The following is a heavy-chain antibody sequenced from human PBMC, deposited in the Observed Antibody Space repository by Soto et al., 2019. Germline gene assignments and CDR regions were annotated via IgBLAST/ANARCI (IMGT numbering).Heavy chain of an antibody. CDR3: AKGERRTQWLVGVRNYGMDV. CDR1: GFTFSSYG. Sequence: QVQLVESGGGVVQPGRSLRLSCAASGFTFSSYGMHWVRQAPGKGLEWVAVISYDGSNKYYADSVKGRFTISRDNSKNTLYLQMNSLRAEDTAVYYCAKGERRTQWLVGVRNYGMDVWGQGTTVTVSS. J-gene: IGHJ6*02. V-gene: IGHV3-30*18. CDR2: ISYDGSNK. D-gene: IGHD6-19*01.